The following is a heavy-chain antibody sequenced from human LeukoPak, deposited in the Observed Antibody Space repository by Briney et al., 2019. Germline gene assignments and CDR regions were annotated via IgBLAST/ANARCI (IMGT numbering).Heavy chain of an antibody. D-gene: IGHD3-10*01. CDR2: ISSSSSTI. CDR3: ARELGGGSGSYYNPTYYYGMDV. CDR1: GFTFSSYS. J-gene: IGHJ6*02. Sequence: PGGSLRLSCAASGFTFSSYSMNWVRQAPGKGLEWVSYISSSSSTIYYADSVKGRFTISRDNAKNSLYLQMNSLRAEDTAVYYCARELGGGSGSYYNPTYYYGMDVWGQGTTVTVSS. V-gene: IGHV3-48*01.